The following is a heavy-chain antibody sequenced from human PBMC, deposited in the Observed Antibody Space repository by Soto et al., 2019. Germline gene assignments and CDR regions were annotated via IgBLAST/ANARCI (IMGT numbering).Heavy chain of an antibody. V-gene: IGHV1-46*03. CDR1: GYTFTSYY. D-gene: IGHD3-9*01. Sequence: GASVKVSCKASGYTFTSYYMHWVRQAPGQGLEWMGIINPSGGSTSYAQKFQGRVTMTRDTSTSTVYMELSSLRSEDTAVYYCARVLQSDRLRYFDWSTYYYGMDVWGQGTTVTVSS. CDR3: ARVLQSDRLRYFDWSTYYYGMDV. CDR2: INPSGGST. J-gene: IGHJ6*02.